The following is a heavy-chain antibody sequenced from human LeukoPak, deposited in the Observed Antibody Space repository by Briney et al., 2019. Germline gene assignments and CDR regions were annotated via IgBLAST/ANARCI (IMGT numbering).Heavy chain of an antibody. D-gene: IGHD3-22*01. CDR2: IYYSGST. J-gene: IGHJ4*02. Sequence: TASETLSLTCTVSGGSISSGDYYWSWIRQPPGKGLEWIGYIYYSGSTYYNPSLKSRVTISVDTSKNQFSLKLSSVTAADTAVYYCASGGIYYESTYFDYWGQGTLVTFSS. CDR3: ASGGIYYESTYFDY. CDR1: GGSISSGDYY. V-gene: IGHV4-30-4*08.